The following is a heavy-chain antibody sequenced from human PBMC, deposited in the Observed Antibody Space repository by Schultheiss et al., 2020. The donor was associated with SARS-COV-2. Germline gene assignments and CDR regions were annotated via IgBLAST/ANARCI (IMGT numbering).Heavy chain of an antibody. V-gene: IGHV3-73*01. J-gene: IGHJ4*02. D-gene: IGHD6-6*01. CDR1: GFTFSSYG. CDR2: IRSKANSYAT. Sequence: GGSLRLSCAASGFTFSSYGMHWVRQAPGKGLEWVGRIRSKANSYATAYAASVKGRFTISRDDSKNTAYLQMNSLKTEDTAVYYCTAPGSYSSSDWGQGTLVTVSS. CDR3: TAPGSYSSSD.